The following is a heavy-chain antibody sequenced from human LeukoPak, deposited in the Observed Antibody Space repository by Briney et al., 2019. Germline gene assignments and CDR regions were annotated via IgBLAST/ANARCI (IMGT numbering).Heavy chain of an antibody. J-gene: IGHJ2*01. V-gene: IGHV4-4*08. CDR2: IHSNGIT. Sequence: SETLSLTCTVSGGSIISYYWNWIRQPPGKGLDWIAYIHSNGITSYNPSLRSRGTISIATSKNQFSLRLRSVTAADTAIYYCARRAYYDTSGYYPASGYFDLWGRGTLVTVSS. CDR1: GGSIISYY. CDR3: ARRAYYDTSGYYPASGYFDL. D-gene: IGHD3-22*01.